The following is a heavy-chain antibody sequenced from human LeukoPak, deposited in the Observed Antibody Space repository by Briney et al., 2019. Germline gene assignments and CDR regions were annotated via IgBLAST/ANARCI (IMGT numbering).Heavy chain of an antibody. J-gene: IGHJ4*02. Sequence: PGGSLRLSCAASGFTFSSYGMHWVRQAPGKGLEWVAVISYDGSNKYYADSVKGRFTISRDNSKNTLYLQMNSLRAEDTAVYYCAKDPRGGYSYLSYWGQGTLVTVSS. D-gene: IGHD5-18*01. CDR3: AKDPRGGYSYLSY. V-gene: IGHV3-30*18. CDR1: GFTFSSYG. CDR2: ISYDGSNK.